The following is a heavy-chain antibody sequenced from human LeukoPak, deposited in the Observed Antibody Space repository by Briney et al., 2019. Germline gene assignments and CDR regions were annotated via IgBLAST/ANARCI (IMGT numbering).Heavy chain of an antibody. J-gene: IGHJ4*02. Sequence: SETLSLTCTVSGGSISSYYWSWIRQPPGKGLEWIGYIYYSGSTNYNPSLKSRVTISVDTSKNQFPLKLSSVTAADTAVYYCARQLGYSYGNDYWGQGTLVTVSS. D-gene: IGHD5-18*01. CDR1: GGSISSYY. CDR3: ARQLGYSYGNDY. CDR2: IYYSGST. V-gene: IGHV4-59*08.